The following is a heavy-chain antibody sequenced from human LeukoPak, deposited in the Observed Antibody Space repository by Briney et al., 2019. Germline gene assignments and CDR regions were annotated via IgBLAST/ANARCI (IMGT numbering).Heavy chain of an antibody. J-gene: IGHJ3*01. CDR1: GFTFSSYA. Sequence: GRSLRLSCAASGFTFSSYAMHWVRQAPGKGLEWVAVISYDGSNKYYADSVKGRFTISRDNAKNSLYLQMNSLRAEDTAMYYCARDNLAAAGDDNFDFWGQGTMVTVSS. D-gene: IGHD6-13*01. CDR3: ARDNLAAAGDDNFDF. CDR2: ISYDGSNK. V-gene: IGHV3-30*04.